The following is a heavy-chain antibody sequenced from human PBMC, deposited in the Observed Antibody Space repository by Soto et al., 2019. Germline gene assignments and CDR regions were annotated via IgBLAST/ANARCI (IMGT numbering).Heavy chain of an antibody. D-gene: IGHD2-21*02. V-gene: IGHV1-69*13. CDR2: IIPIFGTA. CDR1: GGTFSSYA. Sequence: ASVKVSCKASGGTFSSYAISWVRQAPGQGLEWMGGIIPIFGTANYAQKFKGRATITADESTSTAYMELSSQSSEDTAVYYCARGLFDCGGDCYSGDNWFDPWGQVTLVTVSS. CDR3: ARGLFDCGGDCYSGDNWFDP. J-gene: IGHJ5*02.